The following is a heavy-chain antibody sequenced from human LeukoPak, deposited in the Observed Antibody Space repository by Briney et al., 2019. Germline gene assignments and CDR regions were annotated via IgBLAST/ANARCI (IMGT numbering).Heavy chain of an antibody. CDR2: IYYSGST. J-gene: IGHJ3*02. D-gene: IGHD3-3*01. CDR1: GGSISSYY. CDR3: ARHAYYDFWSGQHAFDI. Sequence: PSETLSLTCTVSGGSISSYYWSWIRQPPGKGLEWIGSIYYSGSTYYNPSLKSRVTISVDTSKNQFSLKLSSVTAADTAVYYCARHAYYDFWSGQHAFDIWGQGTMVTVSS. V-gene: IGHV4-59*05.